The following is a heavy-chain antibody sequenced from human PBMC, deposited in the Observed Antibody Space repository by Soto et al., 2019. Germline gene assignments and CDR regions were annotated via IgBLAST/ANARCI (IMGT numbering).Heavy chain of an antibody. V-gene: IGHV5-51*01. CDR1: GYSFTSYW. Sequence: PGESLKISCKGSGYSFTSYWIGWVRQMPGKGLEWMGIIYPGDSDTRYSPSFQGQVTISADKSISTAYLQLSSLKASDTAMYYCARLTGFFSERNINFDYCGQGTLVTVSS. CDR2: IYPGDSDT. J-gene: IGHJ4*02. D-gene: IGHD1-26*01. CDR3: ARLTGFFSERNINFDY.